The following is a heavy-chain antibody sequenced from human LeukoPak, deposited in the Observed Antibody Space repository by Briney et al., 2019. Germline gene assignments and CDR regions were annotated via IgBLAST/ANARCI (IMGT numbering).Heavy chain of an antibody. D-gene: IGHD3-22*01. J-gene: IGHJ4*02. CDR2: IYYSGSI. Sequence: SETLSLTCTVSGGSISSYYWSWIRQPPGKGLEWIGYIYYSGSINYNPSLKSRVTISVDTSKNQFSLKLGSVTAADTAVYYCARVSLSYDSSGYYFDYWGQGTLATVSS. CDR1: GGSISSYY. V-gene: IGHV4-59*01. CDR3: ARVSLSYDSSGYYFDY.